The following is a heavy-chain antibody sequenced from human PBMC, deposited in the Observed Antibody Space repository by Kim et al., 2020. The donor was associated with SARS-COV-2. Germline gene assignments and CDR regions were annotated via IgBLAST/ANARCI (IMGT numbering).Heavy chain of an antibody. V-gene: IGHV4-34*01. Sequence: IPSLKSRVTISVDTSKNQFSLKLSSVTAADTAVYYCARGVTGSNYYFDYWGQGTLVTVSS. CDR3: ARGVTGSNYYFDY. D-gene: IGHD4-4*01. J-gene: IGHJ4*02.